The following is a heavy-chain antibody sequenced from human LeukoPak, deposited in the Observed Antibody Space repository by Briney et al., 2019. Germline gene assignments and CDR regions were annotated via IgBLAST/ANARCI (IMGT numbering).Heavy chain of an antibody. D-gene: IGHD2-15*01. CDR1: GYTFTSYD. CDR3: ASAILRCSGGSCYEMDV. CDR2: MNPNSGNT. V-gene: IGHV1-8*01. Sequence: GASVKVSCKASGYTFTSYDINWVRQATGQGLEWMGWMNPNSGNTGYAQKFQGRVTMTRNTSISTAYMELSSLRSEDTAVYYCASAILRCSGGSCYEMDVWGKGTTVTVSS. J-gene: IGHJ6*04.